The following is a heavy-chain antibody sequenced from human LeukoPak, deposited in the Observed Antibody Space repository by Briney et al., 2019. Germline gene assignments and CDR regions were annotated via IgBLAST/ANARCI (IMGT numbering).Heavy chain of an antibody. CDR1: EVTVTDNY. CDR2: IYPGGNL. J-gene: IGHJ3*02. Sequence: GGSLRLSCAASEVTVTDNYMSWVRQAPGKGLQWVSVIYPGGNLYYADSVKGRFIISRGNSKNTLSLQMNSLTADDTAVYYCVRGPCYYDDSGFHYGVFDIWGQGTLVTVSS. CDR3: VRGPCYYDDSGFHYGVFDI. V-gene: IGHV3-53*01. D-gene: IGHD3-16*01.